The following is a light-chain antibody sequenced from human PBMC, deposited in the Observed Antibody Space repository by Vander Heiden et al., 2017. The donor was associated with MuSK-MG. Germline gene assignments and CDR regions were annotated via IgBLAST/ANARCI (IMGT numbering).Light chain of an antibody. V-gene: IGKV3-11*01. CDR1: QSLDSY. Sequence: EIVLPQPPATLSLSAGERATLSCRATQSLDSYLAWYQQNPGQAPRLLIYEASNRAPGIPDRFSGSGSGTDFTLTISTLEPEDFAVYYCQQRKSWPMTFGQGTRL. CDR2: EAS. CDR3: QQRKSWPMT. J-gene: IGKJ5*01.